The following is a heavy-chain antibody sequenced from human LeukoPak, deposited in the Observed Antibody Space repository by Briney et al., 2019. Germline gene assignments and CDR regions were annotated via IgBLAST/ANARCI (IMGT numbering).Heavy chain of an antibody. Sequence: ASVKVSCKASGYTFTSYGITWVRQAPGQGLEWMGWISAYNGNANYAQKLQGRVTMTTGTFTSTAYMELRSLRSDDTAVYYCAREYSSSWYGYIYWGQGTLVTVSS. V-gene: IGHV1-18*01. CDR3: AREYSSSWYGYIY. D-gene: IGHD6-13*01. J-gene: IGHJ4*02. CDR2: ISAYNGNA. CDR1: GYTFTSYG.